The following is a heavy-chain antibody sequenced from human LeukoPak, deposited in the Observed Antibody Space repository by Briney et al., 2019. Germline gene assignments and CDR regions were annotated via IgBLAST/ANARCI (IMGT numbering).Heavy chain of an antibody. CDR2: ISDDGRTE. CDR1: GFTFSSHG. J-gene: IGHJ4*02. D-gene: IGHD1-1*01. V-gene: IGHV3-30*18. Sequence: GRSLRLSCAASGFTFSSHGMHWVRQAPGKGLEWVAVISDDGRTEYYADSVKGRFTISRDNSKNTVSLQMNSLRDDDTAVFYCTKEGATGRRYNFDYWGQGTLVTVSS. CDR3: TKEGATGRRYNFDY.